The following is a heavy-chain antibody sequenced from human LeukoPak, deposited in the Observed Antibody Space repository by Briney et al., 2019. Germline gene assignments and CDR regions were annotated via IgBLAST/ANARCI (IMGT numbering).Heavy chain of an antibody. CDR1: GYTFADYY. CDR2: MSPDSGDT. J-gene: IGHJ5*02. V-gene: IGHV1-8*03. Sequence: ASVKVSCKASGYTFADYYINWVRQAPGQGLEWMGWMSPDSGDTGYAHKFQGRVTITRNTSITTAYMELRSLTFEDTAVYYCARVRLRNGYNWFDPWGQGTLVTVSS. CDR3: ARVRLRNGYNWFDP. D-gene: IGHD3-3*01.